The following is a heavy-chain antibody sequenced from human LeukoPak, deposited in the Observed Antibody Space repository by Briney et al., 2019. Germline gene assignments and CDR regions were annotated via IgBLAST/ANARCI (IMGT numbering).Heavy chain of an antibody. CDR1: GFTFSSYW. CDR3: ARESVVPAAMAFDY. Sequence: GGSLRLSCAASGFTFSSYWMSWVRHAPGKGLEWVANIKQDGSEKYYVDSVKGRFTISRDNAKNSLYLQVNSLRAEDTAVYYCARESVVPAAMAFDYWGQGTLVTVSS. J-gene: IGHJ4*02. CDR2: IKQDGSEK. V-gene: IGHV3-7*01. D-gene: IGHD2-2*01.